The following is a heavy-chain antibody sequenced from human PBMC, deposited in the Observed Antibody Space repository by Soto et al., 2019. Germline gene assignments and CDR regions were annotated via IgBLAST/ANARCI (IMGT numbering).Heavy chain of an antibody. J-gene: IGHJ6*02. V-gene: IGHV4-34*01. CDR1: GGSFSGHY. CDR2: INQFGNT. Sequence: PSETLSLTCAVDGGSFSGHYWSWIRQPPGKGLEWIGEINQFGNTKYNPSLKSRVAISRDTSKIQLSLRLNSVTAADTAMYYCARHNGPLYVGYYYDMDVWGQGTTVTVSS. CDR3: ARHNGPLYVGYYYDMDV. D-gene: IGHD3-16*01.